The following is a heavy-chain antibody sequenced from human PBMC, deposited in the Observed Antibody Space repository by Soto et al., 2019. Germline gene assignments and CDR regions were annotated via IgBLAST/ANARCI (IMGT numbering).Heavy chain of an antibody. CDR3: ARGRHQLLYSYYYYGMDV. CDR2: INHSGST. D-gene: IGHD2-2*02. Sequence: SETLSLTCAVYGGSFSGYYCSWIRQPPGKGLEWIGEINHSGSTNYNPSLKSRVTISVDTSKNQFSLKLSSVTAADTAVYYCARGRHQLLYSYYYYGMDVWGQGTTVTVSS. V-gene: IGHV4-34*01. J-gene: IGHJ6*02. CDR1: GGSFSGYY.